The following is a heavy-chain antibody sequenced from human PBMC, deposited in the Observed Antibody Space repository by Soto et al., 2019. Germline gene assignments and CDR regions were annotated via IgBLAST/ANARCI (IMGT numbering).Heavy chain of an antibody. D-gene: IGHD2-15*01. J-gene: IGHJ3*02. CDR2: IKQDGREK. CDR3: ARDFKVVDAFDI. Sequence: EVQLVESGGGLVQPGGSLRLSCAASGFTFSSYWMSWVRQAPGKGLEWVANIKQDGREKYYVDSVKGRFTISRDNAKNSLSLQMNSLRAEDTAVYYCARDFKVVDAFDIWGQGTMVPVSS. V-gene: IGHV3-7*01. CDR1: GFTFSSYW.